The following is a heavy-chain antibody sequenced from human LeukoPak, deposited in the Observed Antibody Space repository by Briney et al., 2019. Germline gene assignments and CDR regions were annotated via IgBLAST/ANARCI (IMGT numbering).Heavy chain of an antibody. CDR2: INSDGRST. Sequence: PGGSLRLSCAASGFTFSRYWMHWVRQAPGKGLVWVSRINSDGRSTSYADSVKGRFTISRDNAKNTLYLQVNSLRAEDTAVYYCARGMYYYGSGSYYRVDSFDIWGQGTMVTVSS. V-gene: IGHV3-74*01. D-gene: IGHD3-10*01. CDR1: GFTFSRYW. CDR3: ARGMYYYGSGSYYRVDSFDI. J-gene: IGHJ3*02.